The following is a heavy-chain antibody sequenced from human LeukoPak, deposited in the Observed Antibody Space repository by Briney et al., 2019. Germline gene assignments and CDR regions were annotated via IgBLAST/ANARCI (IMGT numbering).Heavy chain of an antibody. J-gene: IGHJ5*02. V-gene: IGHV3-11*01. CDR2: IGSTI. Sequence: GGSLRLSCVASGFSFSDYYMSWIRQAPGKGLEWVSYIGSTIYYADSVKGRFTISRDNSKNTLYLQMNSLRAEDTAVYYCARDWLNWFDPWGQGTLVTVSS. CDR3: ARDWLNWFDP. D-gene: IGHD3-10*01. CDR1: GFSFSDYY.